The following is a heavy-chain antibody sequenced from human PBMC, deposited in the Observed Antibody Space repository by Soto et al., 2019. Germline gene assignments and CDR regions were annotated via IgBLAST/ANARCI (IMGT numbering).Heavy chain of an antibody. V-gene: IGHV3-66*01. CDR2: IYSGGST. CDR1: GFTVSSNY. D-gene: IGHD2-2*01. CDR3: ARDPNFPYCSSTSCQGG. Sequence: GGSLRLSCAASGFTVSSNYMSWVRQAPGKGLEWVSVIYSGGSTYYADSVKGRFTISRDNSKNTLYLQMNSLRAEDTAVYYCARDPNFPYCSSTSCQGGWGQGTLVTVSS. J-gene: IGHJ4*02.